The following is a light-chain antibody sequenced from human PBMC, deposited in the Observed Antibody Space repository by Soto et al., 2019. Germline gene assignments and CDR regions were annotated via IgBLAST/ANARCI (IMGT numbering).Light chain of an antibody. V-gene: IGKV3-20*01. Sequence: EIVLTQSPGTLSLSPGERATLSCRASQNVDTNYLAWYQQKPGQAPRIIIFGASGRATGIPDRFSGSGSGTEFTLTISSLQPEDFGTYYCQQFKSYPITFGQGTRLENK. CDR2: GAS. CDR3: QQFKSYPIT. CDR1: QNVDTNY. J-gene: IGKJ5*01.